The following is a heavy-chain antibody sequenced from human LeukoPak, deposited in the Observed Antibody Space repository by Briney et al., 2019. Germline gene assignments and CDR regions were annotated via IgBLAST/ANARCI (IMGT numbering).Heavy chain of an antibody. D-gene: IGHD4-17*01. CDR3: ASTTTDVDY. CDR2: IYHSGST. J-gene: IGHJ4*02. Sequence: SETLSLTCAVSGYSISSGYYWGWIRQPPGKGLEWIGSIYHSGSTYYNPSLKSRVTISVDPSKNQFSLKLSSVTAADTAVYYCASTTTDVDYWGQGTLVTVSS. V-gene: IGHV4-38-2*01. CDR1: GYSISSGYY.